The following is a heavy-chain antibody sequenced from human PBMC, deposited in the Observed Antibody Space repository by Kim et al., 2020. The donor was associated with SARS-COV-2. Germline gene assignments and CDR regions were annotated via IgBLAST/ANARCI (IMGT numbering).Heavy chain of an antibody. J-gene: IGHJ6*02. D-gene: IGHD3-3*01. Sequence: SETLSLTCTVSGGSMSSYYWSWIRQPPGKGLEYIGYIYYSGSTHYNPSLKCLVTISVDTSKNQFSLKLRSVAAADTAVYYCARRPPHKEWSWNAVPVPRIDGLDVWGQVRAVTVS. V-gene: IGHV4-59*01. CDR3: ARRPPHKEWSWNAVPVPRIDGLDV. CDR2: IYYSGST. CDR1: GGSMSSYY.